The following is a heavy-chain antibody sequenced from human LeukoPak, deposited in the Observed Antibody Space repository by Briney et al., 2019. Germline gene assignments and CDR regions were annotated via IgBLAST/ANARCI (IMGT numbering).Heavy chain of an antibody. CDR2: IYNSGST. V-gene: IGHV4-59*01. D-gene: IGHD1-26*01. CDR1: GSSSSSSY. J-gene: IGHJ3*02. CDR3: ARDLILPSGGSYSFFAFDI. Sequence: PSETLSLTCSVSGSSSSSSYWSWVRQPPGKGLEWIGYIYNSGSTKYNPSLKSRVAISVDTSKNQFSLKLSSVTAADTAVYYCARDLILPSGGSYSFFAFDIWGQGTMVTVSS.